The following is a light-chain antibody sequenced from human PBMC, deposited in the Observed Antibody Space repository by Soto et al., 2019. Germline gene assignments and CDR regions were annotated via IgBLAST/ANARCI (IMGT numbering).Light chain of an antibody. CDR2: EVS. Sequence: QSVLTQPASVSGSPGQSITISCTGTSSDVGSYNLVSWYQQYPGKAPKLMIHEVSERPSGVSNRFSGSKSGNTASLTISGLQAEDEADYYRCSYAGSSTSLYVFGTGTKVTV. CDR1: SSDVGSYNL. J-gene: IGLJ1*01. V-gene: IGLV2-23*02. CDR3: CSYAGSSTSLYV.